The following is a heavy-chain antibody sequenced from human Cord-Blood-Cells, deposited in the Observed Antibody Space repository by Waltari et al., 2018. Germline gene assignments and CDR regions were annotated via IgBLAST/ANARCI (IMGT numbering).Heavy chain of an antibody. Sequence: QVQLVESGGGVVQPGWSLRHSCAASGFSFSSHAMHWARQAPGKGLEWVAVISYDGSNKYYADSVKGRFTISRDNSKNTLYLQMNSLRAEDTAVYYCARGSIAARLDYWGQGTLVTVSS. J-gene: IGHJ4*02. CDR2: ISYDGSNK. D-gene: IGHD6-6*01. CDR3: ARGSIAARLDY. V-gene: IGHV3-30-3*01. CDR1: GFSFSSHA.